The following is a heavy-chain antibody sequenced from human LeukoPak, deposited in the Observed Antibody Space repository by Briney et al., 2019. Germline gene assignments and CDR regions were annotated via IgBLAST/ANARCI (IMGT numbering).Heavy chain of an antibody. D-gene: IGHD2-15*01. CDR2: IKQEGGEK. CDR1: GFTFSSYW. Sequence: GGSLRLSCAASGFTFSSYWMSWVRQAPGKGLEWVANIKQEGGEKYYVDSVKGRFTISRDNAKNSLYLQMNSLRGEDTAVYYCARVGLGYCSGGSCYSRYFQHWGQGTLVTVSS. CDR3: ARVGLGYCSGGSCYSRYFQH. V-gene: IGHV3-7*01. J-gene: IGHJ1*01.